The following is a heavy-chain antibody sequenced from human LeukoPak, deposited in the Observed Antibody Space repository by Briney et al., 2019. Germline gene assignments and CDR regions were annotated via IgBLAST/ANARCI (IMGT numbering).Heavy chain of an antibody. CDR2: INPNSGGT. Sequence: GASVKVSYKASGYTFTGYYMHWVRQAPGQGLEWMGWINPNSGGTNYAQKFQGRVTMTRDTSISTAYMELSRLRSDDTAVYYCALLYDYVWGSYRRVDYWGQGTLVTVSS. J-gene: IGHJ4*02. CDR1: GYTFTGYY. CDR3: ALLYDYVWGSYRRVDY. D-gene: IGHD3-16*02. V-gene: IGHV1-2*02.